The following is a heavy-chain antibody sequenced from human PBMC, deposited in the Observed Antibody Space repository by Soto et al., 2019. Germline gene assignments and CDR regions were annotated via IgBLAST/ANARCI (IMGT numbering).Heavy chain of an antibody. Sequence: SDTLSLTCTVCGDSIGSSRYYWGWIRQPPGKGLEWIGSIYYSGSTDYNPSLRSRVTISVATSENQLSLDLDPVTAADTAVYYCARSTYDGYNTVLAVIDYWGQGTLVNVSS. CDR2: IYYSGST. J-gene: IGHJ4*02. D-gene: IGHD3-16*01. CDR3: ARSTYDGYNTVLAVIDY. V-gene: IGHV4-39*01. CDR1: GDSIGSSRYY.